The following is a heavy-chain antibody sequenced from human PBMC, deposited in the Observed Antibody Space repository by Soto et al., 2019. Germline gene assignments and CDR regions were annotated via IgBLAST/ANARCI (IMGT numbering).Heavy chain of an antibody. CDR3: AREGSRYCSGGSCLGRFDP. J-gene: IGHJ5*02. V-gene: IGHV3-33*01. Sequence: QVQLVESGGGVVQPGRSLRLSCAASGFTFSSYGMHWVRQAPGKGLEWVAVIWYDGSNKYYADSVKGRFTISRDNSKITLYLQKNSLRGEDAAVYYCAREGSRYCSGGSCLGRFDPWGQGTLVTVSS. D-gene: IGHD2-15*01. CDR2: IWYDGSNK. CDR1: GFTFSSYG.